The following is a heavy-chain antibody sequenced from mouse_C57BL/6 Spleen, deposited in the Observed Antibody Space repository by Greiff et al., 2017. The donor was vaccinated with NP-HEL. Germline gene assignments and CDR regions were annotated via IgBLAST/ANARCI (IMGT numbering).Heavy chain of an antibody. J-gene: IGHJ1*03. CDR3: ARDYGSSYVGYFDV. D-gene: IGHD1-1*01. CDR1: GYSFTDYN. CDR2: INPNYGTT. V-gene: IGHV1-39*01. Sequence: LKESGPELVKPGASVKISCKASGYSFTDYNMNWVKQSNGKSLEWIGVINPNYGTTSYNQKFKGKATLTVDQSSSTAYMQLNSLTSEDSAVYYCARDYGSSYVGYFDVWGTGTTVTVSS.